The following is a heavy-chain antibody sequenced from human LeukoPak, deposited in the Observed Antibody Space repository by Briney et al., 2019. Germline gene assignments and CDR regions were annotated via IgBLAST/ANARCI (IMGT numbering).Heavy chain of an antibody. CDR2: IYYSGST. CDR1: GGSINSGDYY. CDR3: ARDSAQPKRIYQLSSGGWFDP. V-gene: IGHV4-30-4*01. D-gene: IGHD2-2*01. J-gene: IGHJ5*02. Sequence: SQTLSLTCTVSGGSINSGDYYWSWIRQPPGKGLEWIGYIYYSGSTYYNPSLKSRVGISVDTSKNQFSLKLSSLTAADTAVYYCARDSAQPKRIYQLSSGGWFDPWGQGSLVTVSS.